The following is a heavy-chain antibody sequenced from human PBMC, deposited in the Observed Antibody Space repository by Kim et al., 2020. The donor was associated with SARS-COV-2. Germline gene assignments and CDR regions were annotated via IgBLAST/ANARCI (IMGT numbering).Heavy chain of an antibody. Sequence: GGSMRLSCAASGFTFSSYAMHWVRQAPGKGLEWVAVISYDGSNKYYADSVKGRFTISRDNSKNTLYLQMNSLRAEDTAVYYCARDVRTTVVAHLLQTKKANYYYYGMDVWGQGTTVTVSS. J-gene: IGHJ6*02. D-gene: IGHD4-4*01. V-gene: IGHV3-30*04. CDR1: GFTFSSYA. CDR3: ARDVRTTVVAHLLQTKKANYYYYGMDV. CDR2: ISYDGSNK.